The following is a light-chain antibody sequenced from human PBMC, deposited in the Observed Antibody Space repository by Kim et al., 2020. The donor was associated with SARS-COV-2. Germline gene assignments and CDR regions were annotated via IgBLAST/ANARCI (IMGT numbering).Light chain of an antibody. CDR1: IGHSSYV. Sequence: SSVKLTCTLSIGHSSYVIAWHQQQPGKAQRALMKLEGSGSYNKGSGVPDRFSGSSSGADRYLAISNLQSEDEADYYCETWDSNIRVFGGGTQLTVL. V-gene: IGLV4-60*03. J-gene: IGLJ3*02. CDR2: LEGSGSY. CDR3: ETWDSNIRV.